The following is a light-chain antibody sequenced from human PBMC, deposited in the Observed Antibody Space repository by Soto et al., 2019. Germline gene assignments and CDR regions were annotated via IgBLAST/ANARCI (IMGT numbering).Light chain of an antibody. V-gene: IGKV1-5*01. CDR2: AAS. CDR3: QQYDANPWT. J-gene: IGKJ1*01. Sequence: DIQMTQSPSTLSASVGDRVTITCRASQNINSWLAWYQQKPGKAPKLLIYAASILESGVPSRFSGSRSGTEFTLTISSLQPDDFATYYCQQYDANPWTFGQGTKVEIK. CDR1: QNINSW.